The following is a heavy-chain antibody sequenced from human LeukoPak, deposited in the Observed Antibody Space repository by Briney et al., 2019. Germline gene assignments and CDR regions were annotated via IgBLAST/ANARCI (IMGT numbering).Heavy chain of an antibody. CDR2: IRYDGSNK. D-gene: IGHD3-3*01. CDR3: ARDQFTIFGVVTQSYYYYYMDV. V-gene: IGHV3-30*02. Sequence: PGGSLRLSCAASGFTFSSYVMHWVRQAPGKGLEWVAFIRYDGSNKYYADSVKGRFTISRDNSKNTLYLQMTSLRSEDTAVYYCARDQFTIFGVVTQSYYYYYMDVWGKGTTVTVSS. J-gene: IGHJ6*03. CDR1: GFTFSSYV.